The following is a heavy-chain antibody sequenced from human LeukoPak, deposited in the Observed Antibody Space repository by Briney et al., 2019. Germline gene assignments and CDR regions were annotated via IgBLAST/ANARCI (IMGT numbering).Heavy chain of an antibody. CDR1: GYTFTSYD. Sequence: ASVKVSCKASGYTFTSYDINWVRQATGQGLEWMGWTNPNSGNTGYAQKFQGRVTMTRNTSISTAYMELSSLRSEDTAVYYCAREGRNFDWLFVSWGQGTLVTVSS. CDR2: TNPNSGNT. CDR3: AREGRNFDWLFVS. V-gene: IGHV1-8*01. J-gene: IGHJ4*02. D-gene: IGHD3-9*01.